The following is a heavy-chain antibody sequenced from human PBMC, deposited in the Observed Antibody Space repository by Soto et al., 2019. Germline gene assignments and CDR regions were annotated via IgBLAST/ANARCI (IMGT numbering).Heavy chain of an antibody. CDR3: AKDRNRVGFIDVVVPAKYGLDV. CDR1: GFTFSSYG. D-gene: IGHD2-21*02. CDR2: ISYDGSNK. J-gene: IGHJ6*02. V-gene: IGHV3-30*18. Sequence: PGGSLRLSCAASGFTFSSYGMHWVRQAPGKGLEWVAVISYDGSNKYYADSVKGRFTISRDNSKNTLYLKMNSLRAEDTAVYYCAKDRNRVGFIDVVVPAKYGLDVWGHRTTVTVS.